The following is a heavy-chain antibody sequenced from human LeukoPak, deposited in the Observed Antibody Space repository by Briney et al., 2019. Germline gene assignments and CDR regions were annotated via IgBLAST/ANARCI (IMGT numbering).Heavy chain of an antibody. CDR3: ATDRDSSGLFDY. CDR1: GYTLTELS. CDR2: FDPEDGET. Sequence: ASVKVSCKVSGYTLTELSMHWVRQAPGKGLEWMGGFDPEDGETIYAQKFQGRVTMTEDTSTDTAYMELSSLRSEDTAVYYCATDRDSSGLFDYWGQGTLVTVSS. V-gene: IGHV1-24*01. J-gene: IGHJ4*02. D-gene: IGHD6-19*01.